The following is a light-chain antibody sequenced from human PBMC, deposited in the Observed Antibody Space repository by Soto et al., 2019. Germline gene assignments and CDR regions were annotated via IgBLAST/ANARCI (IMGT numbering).Light chain of an antibody. Sequence: EIVMTQSPATLSVSPGERATLSCRASQSVSDNLAWYQQKPGQAPRLLIYGASTRATGIPARFSGSGSGTEFTLTISSLQAEDFAGYYCQQSNHLPYTFGQGTKLDIK. J-gene: IGKJ2*01. CDR3: QQSNHLPYT. CDR2: GAS. CDR1: QSVSDN. V-gene: IGKV3-15*01.